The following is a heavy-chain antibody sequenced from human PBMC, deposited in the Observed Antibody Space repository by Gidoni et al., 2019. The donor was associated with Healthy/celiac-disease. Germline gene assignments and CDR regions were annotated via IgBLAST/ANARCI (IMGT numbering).Heavy chain of an antibody. Sequence: QVQLQESGPGLVKPSETLSLTCAVSGYSISSGYYWGWIRQPPGKGLEWIGSIYHSGSTYYNPSLKSRVTISVDTSKNQFSLKLSSVTAADTAVYYCARASLYEPFDYWGQGTLVTVSS. CDR1: GYSISSGYY. CDR3: ARASLYEPFDY. V-gene: IGHV4-38-2*01. CDR2: IYHSGST. D-gene: IGHD5-12*01. J-gene: IGHJ4*02.